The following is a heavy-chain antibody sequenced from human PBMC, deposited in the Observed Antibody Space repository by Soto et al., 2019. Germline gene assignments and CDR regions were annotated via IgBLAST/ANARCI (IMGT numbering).Heavy chain of an antibody. CDR2: ISIDGSNT. Sequence: WWSLRLSCAASVFTFSGYWMHWFRQPPGKGLVWVSRISIDGSNTIYADSVKGRFTISRDNARNTLYLQMNSLRAEDTAVHYCTRANNYGMDVWGQGTTVTVSS. CDR3: TRANNYGMDV. V-gene: IGHV3-74*01. J-gene: IGHJ6*02. CDR1: VFTFSGYW.